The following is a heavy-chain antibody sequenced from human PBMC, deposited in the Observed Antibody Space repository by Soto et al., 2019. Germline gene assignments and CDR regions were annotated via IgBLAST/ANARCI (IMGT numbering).Heavy chain of an antibody. CDR1: GYTFTSYG. D-gene: IGHD3-9*01. CDR3: ARASPAPDYDILTGYYYNYFDH. J-gene: IGHJ4*02. V-gene: IGHV1-18*01. CDR2: MSAYNGDT. Sequence: QVQLVQSGAEVKKPGASVKVSCKASGYTFTSYGISWLRQAPGQGLEWMGWMSAYNGDTNYAQKLQGRVTMTTDTSTSTAYMELRSQRFDDTAVYYCARASPAPDYDILTGYYYNYFDHWGQGTLVTVSS.